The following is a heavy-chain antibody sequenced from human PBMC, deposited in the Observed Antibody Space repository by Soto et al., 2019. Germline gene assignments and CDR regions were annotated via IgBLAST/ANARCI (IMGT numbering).Heavy chain of an antibody. CDR3: AHMYNPQNYGDYEAPHWYFDL. CDR2: IYWDDDK. CDR1: GFSLSTSGVG. J-gene: IGHJ2*01. V-gene: IGHV2-5*02. Sequence: SGPTLVNPTQTLTLTCTFSGFSLSTSGVGVGWIRQPPGKALEWLALIYWDDDKRYSPSLKSRLTITKDTSKNQVVLTMTNMDPVDTATYYCAHMYNPQNYGDYEAPHWYFDLWGRGTLVTVSS. D-gene: IGHD4-17*01.